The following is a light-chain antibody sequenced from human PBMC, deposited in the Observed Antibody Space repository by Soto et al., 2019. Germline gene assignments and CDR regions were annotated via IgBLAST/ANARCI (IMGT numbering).Light chain of an antibody. CDR3: QQYNDNWT. Sequence: TKMTQFLSTCSPSLGDRSTITCRPSKVLIVGLPGYQQKPGTAPKLLIYKAPTLQSGVPSRFSGSGSGTEFTLTSSSLQPDDSATYYCQQYNDNWTFGQGTKVEIK. CDR2: KAP. J-gene: IGKJ1*01. V-gene: IGKV1-5*03. CDR1: KVLIVG.